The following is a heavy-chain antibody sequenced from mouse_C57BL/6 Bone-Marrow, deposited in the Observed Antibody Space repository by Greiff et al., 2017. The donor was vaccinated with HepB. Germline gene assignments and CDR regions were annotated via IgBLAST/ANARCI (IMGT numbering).Heavy chain of an antibody. CDR3: TRNLITTVVAPYYYAMDY. CDR2: IYPGNSDT. D-gene: IGHD1-1*01. Sequence: VQLKQSGTVLARPGASVKMSCKTSGYTFTSYWMHWVKQRPGQGLEWIGAIYPGNSDTSYNQKFKGKAKLTAVTSTSTAYMELSSLTNEDSAVYYCTRNLITTVVAPYYYAMDYWGQGTSVTVSS. J-gene: IGHJ4*01. CDR1: GYTFTSYW. V-gene: IGHV1-5*01.